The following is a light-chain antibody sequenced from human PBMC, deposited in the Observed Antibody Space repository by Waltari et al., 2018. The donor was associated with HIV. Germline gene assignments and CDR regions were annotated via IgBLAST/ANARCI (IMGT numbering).Light chain of an antibody. Sequence: QSALTQPRPVSGSPGQSVTISCTGSSSDVGGYNYVSWYQQHPTKAPKLIIYDVSERPSGFPDRFSGSKSGNRASLTSSGLQAEDEADYYCYSYAGSLLFGGGTKLTVL. CDR1: SSDVGGYNY. V-gene: IGLV2-11*01. J-gene: IGLJ2*01. CDR2: DVS. CDR3: YSYAGSLL.